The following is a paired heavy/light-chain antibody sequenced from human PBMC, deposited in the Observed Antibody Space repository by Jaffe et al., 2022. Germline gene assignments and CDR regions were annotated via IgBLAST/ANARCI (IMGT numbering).Light chain of an antibody. CDR3: YSTDSSGNHRGV. CDR1: ALPKKY. V-gene: IGLV3-10*01. CDR2: EDS. J-gene: IGLJ3*02. Sequence: SYELTQPPSVSVSPGQTARITCSGDALPKKYAYWYQQKSGQAPVLVIYEDSKRPSGIPERFSGSSSGTMATLTISGAQVEDEADYYCYSTDSSGNHRGVFGGGTKLTVL.
Heavy chain of an antibody. CDR2: INSDGSST. D-gene: IGHD2-15*01. V-gene: IGHV3-74*01. CDR3: ARGSLGYCSGGSCYSGYYYYYYMDV. CDR1: GFTFSSYW. J-gene: IGHJ6*03. Sequence: EVQLVESGGGLVQPGGSLRLSCAASGFTFSSYWMHWVRQAPGKGLVWVSRINSDGSSTSYADSVKGRFTISRDNAKNTLYLQMNSLRAEDTAVYYCARGSLGYCSGGSCYSGYYYYYYMDVWGKGTTVTVSS.